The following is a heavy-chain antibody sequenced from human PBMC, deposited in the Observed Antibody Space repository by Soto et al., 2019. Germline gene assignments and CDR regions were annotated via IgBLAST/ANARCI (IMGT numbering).Heavy chain of an antibody. CDR2: IIPILGIA. J-gene: IGHJ3*02. CDR3: ARQPAAYYGLDAFDI. Sequence: XVKVSCKASGYTFTNYYIHWVRQAPGQGLEWMGRIIPILGIANYAQKFQGRVTITADKSTSTAYMELSSLRSEDTAVYYCARQPAAYYGLDAFDIWGQGTMVTVSS. D-gene: IGHD2-2*01. V-gene: IGHV1-69*02. CDR1: GYTFTNYY.